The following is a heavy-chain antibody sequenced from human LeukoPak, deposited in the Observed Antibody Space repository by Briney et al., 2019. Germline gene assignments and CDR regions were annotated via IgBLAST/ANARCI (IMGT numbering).Heavy chain of an antibody. V-gene: IGHV3-30-3*01. CDR2: ISYDGSNK. D-gene: IGHD6-13*01. CDR1: GFTFSSYA. CDR3: AKDGWSSSSN. J-gene: IGHJ4*02. Sequence: GGSLRLSCAASGFTFSSYAMHWVRQAPGKGLEWVAVISYDGSNKYYADPVKGRFTISRDNSKNTLYLQMNSQRAEDTAVYYCAKDGWSSSSNWGQGTLVTVSS.